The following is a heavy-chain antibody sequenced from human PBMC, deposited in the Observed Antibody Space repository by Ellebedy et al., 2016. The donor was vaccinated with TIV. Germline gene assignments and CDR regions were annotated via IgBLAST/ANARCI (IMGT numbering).Heavy chain of an antibody. CDR2: IYTDGSST. J-gene: IGHJ2*01. D-gene: IGHD5-12*01. CDR3: ARDDDPNSGYDPYYYFDL. Sequence: GKSLKISCAASGFTFSRYWMHWVRQAPGKGLEWVSRIYTDGSSTNYADSVKGRFTISRDNAKNTLYLQMNSLRAEDTAVYYCARDDDPNSGYDPYYYFDLWGRGTLVTVSS. V-gene: IGHV3-74*01. CDR1: GFTFSRYW.